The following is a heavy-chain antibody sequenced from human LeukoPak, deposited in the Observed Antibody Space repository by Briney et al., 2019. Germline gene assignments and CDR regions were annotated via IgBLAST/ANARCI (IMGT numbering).Heavy chain of an antibody. Sequence: ASVKVSCKASGYTFTSYGISWVRQAPGQGLEWMGWISAHNGNTNYAQKLQGRVTMTTDTSTSTAYMELRSLRSDDTAVYYCAYTNVAKNWFDPWGQGTLVTVSS. CDR1: GYTFTSYG. CDR3: AYTNVAKNWFDP. CDR2: ISAHNGNT. D-gene: IGHD1-1*01. V-gene: IGHV1-18*01. J-gene: IGHJ5*02.